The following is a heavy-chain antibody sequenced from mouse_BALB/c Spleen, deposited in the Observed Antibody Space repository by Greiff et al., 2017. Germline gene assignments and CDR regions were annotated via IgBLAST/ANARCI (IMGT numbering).Heavy chain of an antibody. D-gene: IGHD2-14*01. J-gene: IGHJ3*01. Sequence: DVKLQESGPGLVKPSQSLSLTCSVTGYSITSGYYWNWIRQFPGNKLEWMGYISYDGSNNYNPSLKNRISITRDTSKNQFFLKLNSVTTEDTATYYCARDLGPLRFAYWGQGTLVTVSA. CDR3: ARDLGPLRFAY. CDR1: GYSITSGYY. CDR2: ISYDGSN. V-gene: IGHV3-6*02.